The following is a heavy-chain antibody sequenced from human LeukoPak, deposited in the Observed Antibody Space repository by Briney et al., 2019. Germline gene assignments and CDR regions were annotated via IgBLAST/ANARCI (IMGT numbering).Heavy chain of an antibody. CDR3: AREAAFGVVIRGPNDY. V-gene: IGHV1-2*04. Sequence: ASVKVSCKASGYTFTGYYMHWVRQAPGQGLEWMGWINPNSGGTNYAQKFQGWVTMTRDTSTSTVYMELSSLRSEDTAVYYCAREAAFGVVIRGPNDYWGQGTLVTVSS. CDR1: GYTFTGYY. CDR2: INPNSGGT. D-gene: IGHD3-3*01. J-gene: IGHJ4*02.